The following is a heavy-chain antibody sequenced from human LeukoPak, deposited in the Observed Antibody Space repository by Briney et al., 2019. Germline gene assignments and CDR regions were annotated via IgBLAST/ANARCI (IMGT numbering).Heavy chain of an antibody. Sequence: PSETLSLTCTVSGGPISSNTYYWGWIRQPPGKGLEWIGSIYYGGGTYYNPSLKRRVTISVDTSKNQFSLKLSSVTAADTAVYYCARRGTTGRSFDYWGQGTLVTVSS. V-gene: IGHV4-39*01. CDR1: GGPISSNTYY. CDR2: IYYGGGT. CDR3: ARRGTTGRSFDY. J-gene: IGHJ4*02. D-gene: IGHD2-15*01.